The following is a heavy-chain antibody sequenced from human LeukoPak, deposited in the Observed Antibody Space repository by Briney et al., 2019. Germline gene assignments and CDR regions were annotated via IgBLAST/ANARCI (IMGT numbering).Heavy chain of an antibody. D-gene: IGHD1-26*01. CDR3: ARGIDGVGACFDY. CDR1: GFTFSSYG. CDR2: IWYDRSNK. Sequence: GGSLRLSCAASGFTFSSYGMHWVRQAPGKGLEWVAVIWYDRSNKYYADSVKGRFTISRDNSKNTLYLQMNSLRAEDTAVYYCARGIDGVGACFDYWGQGTLVTVSS. V-gene: IGHV3-33*01. J-gene: IGHJ4*02.